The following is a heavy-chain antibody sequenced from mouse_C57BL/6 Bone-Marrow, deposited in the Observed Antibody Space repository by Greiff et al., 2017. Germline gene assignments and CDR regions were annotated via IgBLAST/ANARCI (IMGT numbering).Heavy chain of an antibody. Sequence: QVQLQQPGAELVRPGSSVKLSCKASGYTFPSYWMDWVKQRPGQGLEWIGNIYPSDSETHYNQKFKDKATLTVDKSSSTAYMQLSSLTSEDSAVYYCARFRSSWFAYWGQGTLVTVSA. CDR1: GYTFPSYW. CDR2: IYPSDSET. D-gene: IGHD3-2*02. CDR3: ARFRSSWFAY. V-gene: IGHV1-61*01. J-gene: IGHJ3*01.